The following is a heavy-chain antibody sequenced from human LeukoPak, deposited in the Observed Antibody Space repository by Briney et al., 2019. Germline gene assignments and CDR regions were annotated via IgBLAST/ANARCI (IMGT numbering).Heavy chain of an antibody. V-gene: IGHV3-20*04. D-gene: IGHD6-6*01. CDR3: ARVKWGEYSSSSGAFDI. CDR2: INWNGGST. CDR1: GFTFDDYG. J-gene: IGHJ3*02. Sequence: GGSLRLSCAASGFTFDDYGMSWVRQAPGRGLEWVSGINWNGGSTGYSDSVKGRFTISRDNAKNSLYLQMNRLRSDDTAVYYCARVKWGEYSSSSGAFDIWGQGTMVTVSS.